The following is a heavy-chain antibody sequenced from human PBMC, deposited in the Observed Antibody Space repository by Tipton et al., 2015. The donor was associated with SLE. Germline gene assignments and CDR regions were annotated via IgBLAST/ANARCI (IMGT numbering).Heavy chain of an antibody. V-gene: IGHV4-39*01. D-gene: IGHD6-13*01. J-gene: IGHJ4*02. Sequence: LRLSCTVSGGSISSSSYYWGWIRQPPGKGLEWIGSIYYSGSTYYTPSLKSRVSISVDTSKNQFSLRLNFVTAADTAVFYCARHGWQQLDRDGFDFWGQGTLVTVSS. CDR3: ARHGWQQLDRDGFDF. CDR1: GGSISSSSYY. CDR2: IYYSGST.